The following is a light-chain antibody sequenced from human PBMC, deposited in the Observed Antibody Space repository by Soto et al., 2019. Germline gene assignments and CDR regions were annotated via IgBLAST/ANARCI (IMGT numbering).Light chain of an antibody. J-gene: IGKJ5*01. CDR1: QSVSSN. Sequence: DIVLTQSPGTLSLSPGERATLSCRASQSVSSNLAWYQQKPGQAPRLLIYGASTRATGIPARFSGSGSGTESTLTISSLQSEDFAVYYCQQYNNWPPINFGQGTRLEIK. CDR3: QQYNNWPPIN. V-gene: IGKV3D-15*01. CDR2: GAS.